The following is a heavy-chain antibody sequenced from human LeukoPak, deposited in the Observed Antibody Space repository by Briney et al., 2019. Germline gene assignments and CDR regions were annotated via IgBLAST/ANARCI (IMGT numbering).Heavy chain of an antibody. CDR2: ISSSSSYI. J-gene: IGHJ6*03. D-gene: IGHD3-10*01. Sequence: GGSLRLSCAASGFTFSSYSMNWVRQAPGKGLEWVSSISSSSSYIYYADSVKGRFTISRDNAMNSLYLQMNSLRVEDTAVYYCARVARGGYFHYFYTDVWGKGTTVTISS. V-gene: IGHV3-21*04. CDR1: GFTFSSYS. CDR3: ARVARGGYFHYFYTDV.